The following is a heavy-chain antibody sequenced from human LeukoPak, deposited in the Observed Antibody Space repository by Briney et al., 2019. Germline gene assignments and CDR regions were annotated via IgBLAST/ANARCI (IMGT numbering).Heavy chain of an antibody. D-gene: IGHD5-12*01. CDR2: INTHGNTA. Sequence: PGGSLRLSCAVSGFKFNSYWMNWVRQVPGKGLVWVAHINTHGNTANYADSVKGRFTISRDNAKSTLYLQMNSLRAEDTAVYYCARDHGYSGYDYWGQGTLVTVSS. CDR1: GFKFNSYW. J-gene: IGHJ4*02. V-gene: IGHV3-74*01. CDR3: ARDHGYSGYDY.